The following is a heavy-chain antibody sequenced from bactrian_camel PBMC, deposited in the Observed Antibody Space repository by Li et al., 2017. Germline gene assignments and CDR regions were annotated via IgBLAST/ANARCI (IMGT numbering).Heavy chain of an antibody. J-gene: IGHJ4*01. CDR1: GSEYSNYC. V-gene: IGHV3S54*01. CDR3: AAGLRPDWVVAGRPLARARGYNH. Sequence: HVQLVESGGGSVQAGGSLNLSCTASGSEYSNYCAGWFRLAPGKEREAIATFYTGDGKPYYADSVEGRFTLSYDKSKNTVYLQMNNLSPEDTAVYYCAAGLRPDWVVAGRPLARARGYNHWGQGTQVTVS. D-gene: IGHD6*01. CDR2: FYTGDGKP.